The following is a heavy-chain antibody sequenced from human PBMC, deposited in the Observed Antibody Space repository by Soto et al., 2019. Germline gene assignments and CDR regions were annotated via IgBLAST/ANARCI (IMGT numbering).Heavy chain of an antibody. CDR2: INSDGSST. Sequence: PGGSLRLSCAASGFTFSSYWMHWVRQAPGKGLVWVSRINSDGSSTSYADSVKGRFTISRDNAKNTLYLQMNSLRAEDTAVYYCARDFLYYDFWSGYYSTSYYYGMDVWGQGTTVTVSS. V-gene: IGHV3-74*01. J-gene: IGHJ6*02. D-gene: IGHD3-3*01. CDR1: GFTFSSYW. CDR3: ARDFLYYDFWSGYYSTSYYYGMDV.